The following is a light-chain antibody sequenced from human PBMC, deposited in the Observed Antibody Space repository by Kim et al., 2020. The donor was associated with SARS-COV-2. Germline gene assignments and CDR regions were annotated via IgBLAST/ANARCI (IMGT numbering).Light chain of an antibody. J-gene: IGLJ2*01. CDR1: SSNIGSNA. V-gene: IGLV1-44*01. CDR3: ATWDDSLDGVI. Sequence: GQGVNIACSGSSSNIGSNAVNWYLQLPGTAPKLLIYSNNQRPSGVPDRFSGSKSGTSASLAISGLQSEDEADYYCATWDDSLDGVIFGGGTQLTVL. CDR2: SNN.